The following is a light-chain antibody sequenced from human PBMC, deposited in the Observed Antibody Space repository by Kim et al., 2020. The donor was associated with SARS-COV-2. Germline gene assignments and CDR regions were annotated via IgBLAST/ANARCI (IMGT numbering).Light chain of an antibody. CDR1: QGISNY. V-gene: IGKV1-9*01. CDR2: AAS. J-gene: IGKJ4*01. CDR3: QQLNSYPS. Sequence: IQLTQSPSSLSASIGDRVTITCRASQGISNYLVWYQQKPGKAPNLLIYAASTLQNGVPSRFSGSGSGTDFTLIINGLQPEDVASYYCQQLNSYPSFGGGTKVDIK.